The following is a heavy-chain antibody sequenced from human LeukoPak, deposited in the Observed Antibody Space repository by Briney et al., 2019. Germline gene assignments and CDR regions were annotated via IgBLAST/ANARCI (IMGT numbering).Heavy chain of an antibody. J-gene: IGHJ4*02. D-gene: IGHD6-25*01. CDR2: SNGYDT. Sequence: PGGSLRLSFAASAFTFSTYDMSWVRHAPGKGLEWMSASNGYDTYYADSVKGRFTISKDNSKNTLYLQMNSLRAEDSAIYYCAKGSSNGRPYYFDFWGPGSLVTVSS. V-gene: IGHV3-23*01. CDR3: AKGSSNGRPYYFDF. CDR1: AFTFSTYD.